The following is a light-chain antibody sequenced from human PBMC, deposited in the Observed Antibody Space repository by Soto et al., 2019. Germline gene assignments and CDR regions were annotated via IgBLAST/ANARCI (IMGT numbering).Light chain of an antibody. Sequence: QSALTQPRSVSGSRGQSLTISCTGTSSDVGGYNYVSWYQQYPGKVPKLMIYDVTKRPSGVPDRFSGSKSGNTASLTISGLQAEDEADYYCCSHAGSYTYVFGTGTKVTVL. CDR1: SSDVGGYNY. CDR2: DVT. CDR3: CSHAGSYTYV. J-gene: IGLJ1*01. V-gene: IGLV2-11*01.